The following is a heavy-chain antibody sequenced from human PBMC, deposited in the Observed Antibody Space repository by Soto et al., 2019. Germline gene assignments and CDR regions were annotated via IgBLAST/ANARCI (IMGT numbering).Heavy chain of an antibody. D-gene: IGHD5-18*01. Sequence: GASVKVSCKASGYTFTSYAMHWVRQAPGQRLEWMGWINAGNGNTKYSQKFQGRVTITRDTSASTAYMELSSLRSEDTAVYYCARDRVESVQLWSLYYFDYWGQGTLVTVSS. V-gene: IGHV1-3*01. CDR2: INAGNGNT. CDR1: GYTFTSYA. J-gene: IGHJ4*02. CDR3: ARDRVESVQLWSLYYFDY.